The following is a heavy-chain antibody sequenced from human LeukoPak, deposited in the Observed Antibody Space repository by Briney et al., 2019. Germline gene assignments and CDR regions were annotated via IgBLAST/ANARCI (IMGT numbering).Heavy chain of an antibody. CDR1: GFTFSSYS. J-gene: IGHJ4*02. D-gene: IGHD6-6*01. CDR3: AREGDSSSSGFDY. Sequence: GGSLRLSCAASGFTFSSYSMNWVRQAPGKGLEWVSSISSSSSYIYYADSVKGRFTISRDNAKNSLYLQMNSRRAEDTAVYYCAREGDSSSSGFDYWGQGTLVTVSS. V-gene: IGHV3-21*01. CDR2: ISSSSSYI.